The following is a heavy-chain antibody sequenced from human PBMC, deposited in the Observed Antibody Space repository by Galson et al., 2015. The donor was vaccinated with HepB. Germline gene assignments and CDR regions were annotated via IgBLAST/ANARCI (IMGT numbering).Heavy chain of an antibody. D-gene: IGHD2-15*01. V-gene: IGHV4-4*02. CDR3: ASLGYCSGEHDCYSTS. CDR1: GASISSRNW. J-gene: IGHJ5*02. Sequence: DTLSLTCTVSGASISSRNWWTWVRQPPGKGLEWIGEIYHTGSTNYNPSVKSRVTISVDSSKNHFSLDLNSMTAADTAVYYCASLGYCSGEHDCYSTSWGQGTLATVSS. CDR2: IYHTGST.